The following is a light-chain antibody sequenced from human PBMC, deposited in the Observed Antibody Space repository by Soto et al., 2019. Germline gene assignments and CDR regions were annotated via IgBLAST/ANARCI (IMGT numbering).Light chain of an antibody. J-gene: IGLJ1*01. CDR1: SSDVGGYNY. Sequence: SALTQPRSVSGSPGQSVTLSCTGASSDVGGYNYVSWYQQHPGEAPKLLIYDVNKRPSGVPDRFSGSKSGNTASLTISGLQAEDEADYYCCSYAGNSYVFGTGTKVTVL. CDR3: CSYAGNSYV. CDR2: DVN. V-gene: IGLV2-11*01.